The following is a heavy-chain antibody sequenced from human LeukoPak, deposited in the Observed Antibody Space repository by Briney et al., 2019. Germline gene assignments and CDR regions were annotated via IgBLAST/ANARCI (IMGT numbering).Heavy chain of an antibody. V-gene: IGHV4-4*07. CDR1: GXSINSHY. CDR2: IYISGST. Sequence: SETLSLTCTVSGXSINSHYWSWIRQPAGKGREWIGRIYISGSTNYNSSLQSRVTMSVDTSKNQFSLKLTSVTAADTAVYYCARALNPLPGTYYYDYWGQGTLVTVSS. J-gene: IGHJ4*02. CDR3: ARALNPLPGTYYYDY. D-gene: IGHD2-15*01.